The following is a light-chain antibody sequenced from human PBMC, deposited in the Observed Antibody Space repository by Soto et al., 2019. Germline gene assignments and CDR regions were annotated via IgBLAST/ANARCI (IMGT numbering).Light chain of an antibody. CDR3: CSYAGITTYYV. J-gene: IGLJ1*01. CDR1: SSDVGSYNL. V-gene: IGLV2-23*01. Sequence: QSALTQPASVSGSPGQSITISCTGTSSDVGSYNLVSWYQQHPGEAPILMIYGGTKRPSGVSIRFSGSKSGNTASLTISGLQAEDEADYYCCSYAGITTYYVFGTGTKVTVL. CDR2: GGT.